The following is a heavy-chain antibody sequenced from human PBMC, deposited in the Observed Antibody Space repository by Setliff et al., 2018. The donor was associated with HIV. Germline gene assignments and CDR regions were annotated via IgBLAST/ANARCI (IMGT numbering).Heavy chain of an antibody. CDR2: INPNSGAT. Sequence: ASVKVSCKAPGNSFNGDFLNWVRQAPGQGLEWMGWINPNSGATNYAHIFQGRVTVTRDTSINTAYVELNSLKSDDTAVYYCARDYLHVFDIWGQGTMVTVSS. J-gene: IGHJ3*02. V-gene: IGHV1-2*02. CDR1: GNSFNGDF. CDR3: ARDYLHVFDI.